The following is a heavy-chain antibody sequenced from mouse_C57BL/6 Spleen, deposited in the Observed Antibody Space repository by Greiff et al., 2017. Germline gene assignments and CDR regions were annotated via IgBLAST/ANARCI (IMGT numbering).Heavy chain of an antibody. D-gene: IGHD2-5*01. J-gene: IGHJ1*03. V-gene: IGHV5-17*01. CDR2: ISSGSSTI. CDR3: ARRYYSNLSYWYFDV. Sequence: EVMLVESGGGLVKPGGSLKLSCAASGFTFSDYGMHWVRQAPEKGLEWVAYISSGSSTIYYADTVKGRFTISRDNAKNTLFLQMTSLGSKDTAMYYCARRYYSNLSYWYFDVWGTGTTVTVSS. CDR1: GFTFSDYG.